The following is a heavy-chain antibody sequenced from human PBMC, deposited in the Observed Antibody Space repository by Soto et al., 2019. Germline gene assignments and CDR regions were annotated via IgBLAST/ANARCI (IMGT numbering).Heavy chain of an antibody. J-gene: IGHJ6*02. CDR1: GFTFSSYA. CDR3: ARAQTTVTPHYYYSGMDV. Sequence: AGGSLRLSCAASGFTFSSYAMHWVRQAPGKGLEWVALISYDGSNQYYADSVKGRFTISRDNSKNTLYLQMFSLRAEDTAVYYCARAQTTVTPHYYYSGMDVWGQGTTVTVSS. D-gene: IGHD4-17*01. V-gene: IGHV3-30-3*01. CDR2: ISYDGSNQ.